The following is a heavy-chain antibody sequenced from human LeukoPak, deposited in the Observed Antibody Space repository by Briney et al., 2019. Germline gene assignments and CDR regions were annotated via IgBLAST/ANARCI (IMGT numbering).Heavy chain of an antibody. D-gene: IGHD1-26*01. Sequence: GGSLRLSCAASGFTFSDYYMSWIRQAPGKGLEWVSYISSRGSTIYYADSVKGRFTISRDNAKDSLYLQMNSLRAEDTAVYYCARVSGSYFVYYFYMDVWGKGTTVTVSS. CDR2: ISSRGSTI. CDR1: GFTFSDYY. V-gene: IGHV3-11*01. CDR3: ARVSGSYFVYYFYMDV. J-gene: IGHJ6*03.